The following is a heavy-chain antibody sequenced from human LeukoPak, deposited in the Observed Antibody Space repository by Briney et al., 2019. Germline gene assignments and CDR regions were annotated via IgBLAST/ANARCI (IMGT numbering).Heavy chain of an antibody. CDR1: GYTFISYG. CDR2: IIPIFGTA. J-gene: IGHJ6*02. V-gene: IGHV1-69*13. CDR3: ARSSVHPSLYYYGMDV. D-gene: IGHD1-1*01. Sequence: GASVKVSCKASGYTFISYGTTWVRQAPGQGLEWMGGIIPIFGTANYAQKFQGRVTITADESTSTAYMELSSLRSEDTAVYYCARSSVHPSLYYYGMDVWGQGTTVTVSS.